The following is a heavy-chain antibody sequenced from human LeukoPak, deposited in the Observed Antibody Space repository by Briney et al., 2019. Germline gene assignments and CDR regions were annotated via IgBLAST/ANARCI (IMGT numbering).Heavy chain of an antibody. CDR2: IRSCCSTI. D-gene: IGHD2-15*01. V-gene: IGHV3-11*01. Sequence: GGSLRLSCAASGLTFSDYYMRWIRQPPGKGLEWVSYIRSCCSTIYYADSVKSRFSISTDNAKNSMYLQINSMRGEDTAVYDCAREECMGSRCYSSNPSWYFYYMDVWGKETTVTVSS. J-gene: IGHJ6*03. CDR3: AREECMGSRCYSSNPSWYFYYMDV. CDR1: GLTFSDYY.